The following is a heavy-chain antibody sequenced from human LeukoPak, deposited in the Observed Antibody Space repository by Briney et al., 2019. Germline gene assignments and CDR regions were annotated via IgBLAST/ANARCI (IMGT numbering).Heavy chain of an antibody. D-gene: IGHD3-22*01. J-gene: IGHJ4*02. V-gene: IGHV3-23*01. CDR1: GFTFSRYA. CDR2: ISGSGGST. CDR3: AKLPTYYYDSSGYYRYFDY. Sequence: GGSLRLSCEASGFTFSRYAMSWVRQAPGKGLEWVSAISGSGGSTYYADSVKGRFTISRDNSKNTLYLQMNSLRAEDTAVYYCAKLPTYYYDSSGYYRYFDYWGQGTLVTVSS.